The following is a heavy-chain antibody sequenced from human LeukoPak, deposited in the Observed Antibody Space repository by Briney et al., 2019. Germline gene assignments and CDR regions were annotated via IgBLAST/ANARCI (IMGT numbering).Heavy chain of an antibody. J-gene: IGHJ6*02. CDR3: AKVNRIQLYYYGMDV. Sequence: GGSLRLSCAASGFTFSSYSMNWVRQAPGKGLEWVSYISSSSSTIYYADSVKGRFTISRDNAKNSLYLQMNSLRAEDTAVYYCAKVNRIQLYYYGMDVWGQGTTVTVSS. V-gene: IGHV3-48*01. CDR2: ISSSSSTI. CDR1: GFTFSSYS. D-gene: IGHD5-18*01.